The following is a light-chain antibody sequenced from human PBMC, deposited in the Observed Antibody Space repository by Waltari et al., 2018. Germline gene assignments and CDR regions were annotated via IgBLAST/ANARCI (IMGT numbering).Light chain of an antibody. CDR3: QHYYNYPWT. V-gene: IGKV1-8*01. Sequence: AIRMTHSPSSFPASTGDRVTITCRASQGISSYLAWYQQKPGQAPKLPTYAASTLQSGVPSRFSGSGSGTDFTLTISCLQSEDFATYFCQHYYNYPWTFGQGTKVEIK. CDR2: AAS. J-gene: IGKJ1*01. CDR1: QGISSY.